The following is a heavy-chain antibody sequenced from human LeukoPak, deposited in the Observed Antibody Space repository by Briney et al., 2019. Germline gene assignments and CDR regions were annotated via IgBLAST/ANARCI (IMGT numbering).Heavy chain of an antibody. Sequence: ASVKVSCKASGYTVTSYDINWVRQATGQGLEWMGWMNPNSGNTGYAQKFQGRVTMTRNTSISTAYMELSSLRSEDTAVSYCARGYQEMVYAIRRYYGMDVWGQGTTVTVSS. V-gene: IGHV1-8*01. D-gene: IGHD2-8*01. CDR1: GYTVTSYD. CDR2: MNPNSGNT. CDR3: ARGYQEMVYAIRRYYGMDV. J-gene: IGHJ6*02.